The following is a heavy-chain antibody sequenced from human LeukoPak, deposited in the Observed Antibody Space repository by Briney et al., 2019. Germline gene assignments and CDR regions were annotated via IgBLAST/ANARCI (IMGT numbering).Heavy chain of an antibody. CDR3: AKLLGERTSWFDP. V-gene: IGHV1-46*01. CDR2: INPSGGST. J-gene: IGHJ5*02. Sequence: ASVKVSCKASGYTFTSYYMHWVRQAPGQGLEWMGIINPSGGSTSYAQKFQGRVTMTRDMSTSTVYMELSSLRAEDTAVYYCAKLLGERTSWFDPWGQGTLVTVSS. CDR1: GYTFTSYY. D-gene: IGHD3-10*01.